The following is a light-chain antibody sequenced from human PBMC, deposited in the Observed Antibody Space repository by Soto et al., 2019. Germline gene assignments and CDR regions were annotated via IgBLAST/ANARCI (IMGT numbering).Light chain of an antibody. J-gene: IGKJ1*01. CDR1: QSVSSN. V-gene: IGKV3-15*01. Sequence: SPATLSLSPLDLATLSCRASQSVSSNLAWYQQKPGQDPRLLIYGASTRATGIPARFSGSGSGAEFTLTISSLQSEDFAVYYCQPYIKWWKFGQGTIVEI. CDR3: QPYIKWWK. CDR2: GAS.